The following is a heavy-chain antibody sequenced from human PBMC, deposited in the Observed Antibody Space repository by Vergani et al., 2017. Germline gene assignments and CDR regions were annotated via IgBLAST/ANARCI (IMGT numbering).Heavy chain of an antibody. CDR1: GYSFTSYW. CDR3: AKHRGWGLVVVAATPWYYYYGMDV. Sequence: EVQLVQSGAEVKKPGESLKISCKGSGYSFTSYWIGWVRQMPGKGLEWMGIIYPGDSDTRYSPSFQGQVTISAEKSNSTAYLQWSSRKASDTAMYYCAKHRGWGLVVVAATPWYYYYGMDVWGQGTTVTVSS. V-gene: IGHV5-51*01. CDR2: IYPGDSDT. J-gene: IGHJ6*02. D-gene: IGHD2-15*01.